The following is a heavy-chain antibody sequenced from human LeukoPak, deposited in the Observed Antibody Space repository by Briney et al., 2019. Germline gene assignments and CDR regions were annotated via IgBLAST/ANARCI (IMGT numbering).Heavy chain of an antibody. CDR2: IYPHRLTI. D-gene: IGHD7-27*01. CDR3: ARDRAGSWGMDY. CDR1: GYSFTANH. J-gene: IGHJ4*02. V-gene: IGHV1-46*01. Sequence: ASVKISCKASGYSFTANHIHWVRQAPGQGLEWMGIIYPHRLTITYAQKFQGRVTPTSDTSTSTVYLELNTLKSEDTAVYFCARDRAGSWGMDYWGQGTLVTVSS.